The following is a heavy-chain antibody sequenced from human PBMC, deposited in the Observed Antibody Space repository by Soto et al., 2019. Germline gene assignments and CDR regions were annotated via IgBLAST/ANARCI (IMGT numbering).Heavy chain of an antibody. Sequence: GGSLRLSCAASGFTFRNYGMHWVRQAPGKGLEDVAAIWYDGSNKYYADSVKGRFTISRDNSKNELYLQMSSLTTDDTAVYYCARDATRSSLDYWGQGTLVTVSS. D-gene: IGHD1-26*01. CDR3: ARDATRSSLDY. CDR1: GFTFRNYG. CDR2: IWYDGSNK. V-gene: IGHV3-33*01. J-gene: IGHJ4*02.